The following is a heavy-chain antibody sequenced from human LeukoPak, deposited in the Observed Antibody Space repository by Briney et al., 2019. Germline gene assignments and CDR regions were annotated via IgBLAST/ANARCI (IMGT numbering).Heavy chain of an antibody. J-gene: IGHJ3*02. Sequence: PGGSLRLSCAASGFTFSSYSMNWVRQAPGKGLEWVSSISSSSTSMYYADSVKGRFTISRDNAKNSLYLQMNSLRAEDTAVYYCARGLPYYDFWSGYYNLEGLDAFDIWGQGTMVTVSS. CDR3: ARGLPYYDFWSGYYNLEGLDAFDI. CDR2: ISSSSTSM. CDR1: GFTFSSYS. V-gene: IGHV3-21*01. D-gene: IGHD3-3*01.